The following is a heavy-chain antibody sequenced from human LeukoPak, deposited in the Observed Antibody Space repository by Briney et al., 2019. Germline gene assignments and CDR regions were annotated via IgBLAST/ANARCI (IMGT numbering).Heavy chain of an antibody. D-gene: IGHD2-2*01. Sequence: SQTLSLTCTVSGGSISSGDYYWSWIRQPPGKGLEWIGYIYYSGSTYYNPSLKSRVTISVDTSKNQFSLKLSSVTAADTAVYYCARVGPDCSSTSCPYYYYYYMDVWGKGTTVTVSS. V-gene: IGHV4-30-4*08. CDR1: GGSISSGDYY. CDR2: IYYSGST. CDR3: ARVGPDCSSTSCPYYYYYYMDV. J-gene: IGHJ6*03.